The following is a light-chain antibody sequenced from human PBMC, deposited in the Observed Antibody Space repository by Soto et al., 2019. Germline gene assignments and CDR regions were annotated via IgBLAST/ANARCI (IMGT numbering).Light chain of an antibody. CDR2: GVS. CDR3: QQYGSSPWT. V-gene: IGKV3-20*01. CDR1: QSVSSN. J-gene: IGKJ1*01. Sequence: EIVLTQSPGTLSLSPWERATLSCRASQSVSSNLAWYQQKPGQAPRLLIYGVSSRATGIPDRFSGGGSGTDFTLTISRLEPEDFAVYYCQQYGSSPWTFGQGTKVDI.